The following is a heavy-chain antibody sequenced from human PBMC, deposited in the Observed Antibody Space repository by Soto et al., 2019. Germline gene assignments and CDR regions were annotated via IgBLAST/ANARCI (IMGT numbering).Heavy chain of an antibody. V-gene: IGHV3-30*03. CDR2: ISYDGSNK. D-gene: IGHD6-19*01. J-gene: IGHJ4*02. Sequence: GGSLXLSCAASGFTFSSYGMHWVRQAPGKGLEWVAVISYDGSNKYYADSVKGRFTISRDNSKNTLYLQMNSLRAEDTAVYYCAGRIAVAGVDYWGQGTLVTVSS. CDR3: AGRIAVAGVDY. CDR1: GFTFSSYG.